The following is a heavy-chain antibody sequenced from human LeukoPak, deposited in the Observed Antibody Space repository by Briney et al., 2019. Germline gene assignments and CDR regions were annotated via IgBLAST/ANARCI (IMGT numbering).Heavy chain of an antibody. D-gene: IGHD3-10*01. Sequence: PSETLSLTCTVSGGSISSDLYYWSWIRQPAGKGLEWIGRIYSSGTTNYNPSLKSRVTISVERSKNQASLMLNSVTAADTAVYYCAGGAYGSGSYAKWFDPWGQGTLVIVSS. CDR2: IYSSGTT. V-gene: IGHV4-61*02. CDR3: AGGAYGSGSYAKWFDP. CDR1: GGSISSDLYY. J-gene: IGHJ5*02.